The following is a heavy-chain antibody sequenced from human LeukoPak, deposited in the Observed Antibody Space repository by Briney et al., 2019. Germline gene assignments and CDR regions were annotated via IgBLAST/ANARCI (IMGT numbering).Heavy chain of an antibody. CDR2: IKTDGTEE. V-gene: IGHV3-7*01. D-gene: IGHD4-11*01. Sequence: GGSLRLSCAAAGFTFSSYGMSWVRQAPGKGLEWVAKIKTDGTEESYVDAMKGRFTISRDNAKKSLYLQMNSLRVEDTAVYYCTRDMGVYSNYGAYWGQGTLVTVSS. CDR3: TRDMGVYSNYGAY. J-gene: IGHJ4*02. CDR1: GFTFSSYG.